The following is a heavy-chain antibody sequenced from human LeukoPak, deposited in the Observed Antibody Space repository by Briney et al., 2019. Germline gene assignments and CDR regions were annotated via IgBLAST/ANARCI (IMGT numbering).Heavy chain of an antibody. D-gene: IGHD7-27*01. CDR1: GFTFSGSA. CDR2: IRPDANDG. V-gene: IGHV3-7*01. CDR3: ARADWGSIDY. J-gene: IGHJ4*02. Sequence: GGSLRLSCVASGFTFSGSAMNWVRQAPGKGLEWVAIIRPDANDGSYVDSVKGRFTISRDNAKNSLYLQLNSLRAEDTAVYFCARADWGSIDYWGQGALVTVSS.